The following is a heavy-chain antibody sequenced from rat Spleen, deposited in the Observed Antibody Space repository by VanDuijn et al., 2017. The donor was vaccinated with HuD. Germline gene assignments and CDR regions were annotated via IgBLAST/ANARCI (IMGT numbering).Heavy chain of an antibody. CDR1: GFTFSNYD. CDR2: INYDGSST. D-gene: IGHD4-3*01. CDR3: TTQGIIRIPLFDY. V-gene: IGHV5-20*01. Sequence: EVQLVKSGGGLVQPGRSMKLSCAASGFTFSNYDMAWVRQAPTKGLEWVASINYDGSSTYYRDSAKGRFTLSRDNTRNTLSLQMDSLKSEDTATYYCTTQGIIRIPLFDYWGRGVMVTVSS. J-gene: IGHJ2*01.